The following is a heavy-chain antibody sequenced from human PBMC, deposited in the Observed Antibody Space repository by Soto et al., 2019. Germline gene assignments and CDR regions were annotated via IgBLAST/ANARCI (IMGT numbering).Heavy chain of an antibody. Sequence: SDTLSLTCAVYGGSFSGYYWSWIRKPPGKGLEWIGEINHSGSTNYNPSLKRRVPISVDTSKNQFSRKLSSVSAADTAVYYCARGGGYYDILTGYYPNPVDYWGQGTLITVS. V-gene: IGHV4-34*01. CDR3: ARGGGYYDILTGYYPNPVDY. CDR1: GGSFSGYY. CDR2: INHSGST. J-gene: IGHJ4*02. D-gene: IGHD3-9*01.